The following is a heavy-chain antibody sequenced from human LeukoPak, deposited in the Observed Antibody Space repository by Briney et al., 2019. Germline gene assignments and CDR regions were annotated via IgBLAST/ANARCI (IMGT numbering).Heavy chain of an antibody. CDR3: ARLYGSTWGYFDY. Sequence: PSETLSLTCTVSGDSISSYYWTWIRQPPGKGLEWIGYIYYTGSTNYNPSLKSRVTISVDTSENQFSLTVTSVTAADTAVYYCARLYGSTWGYFDYWGQGTPVTVSS. D-gene: IGHD6-13*01. CDR1: GDSISSYY. J-gene: IGHJ4*02. CDR2: IYYTGST. V-gene: IGHV4-59*08.